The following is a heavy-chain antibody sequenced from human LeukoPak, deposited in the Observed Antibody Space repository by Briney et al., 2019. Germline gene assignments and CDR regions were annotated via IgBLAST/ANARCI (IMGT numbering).Heavy chain of an antibody. CDR1: GGTFSSYA. Sequence: VASVKVSCKASGGTFSSYAISWVRQAPGQGLEWMGRIIPILGIANYAQKFQGRVTITADKSTSTAYMELSSLRSEDTAVYYCASSEVTMVRGAPYYFDYWGQGTLVTVSS. V-gene: IGHV1-69*04. D-gene: IGHD3-10*01. CDR2: IIPILGIA. CDR3: ASSEVTMVRGAPYYFDY. J-gene: IGHJ4*02.